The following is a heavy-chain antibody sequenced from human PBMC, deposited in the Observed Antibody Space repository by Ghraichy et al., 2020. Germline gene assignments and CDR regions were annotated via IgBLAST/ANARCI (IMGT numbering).Heavy chain of an antibody. J-gene: IGHJ4*02. CDR3: ARLKGLIGPHFDS. CDR1: GASISTNY. CDR2: IYYGGRT. V-gene: IGHV4-59*01. Sequence: SETLSLRCSVSGASISTNYWTWIRQPPGKGLEWIGYIYYGGRTTYDPSLEGRVSISIDTSKNQLSLSLTSVTAADTAVYYCARLKGLIGPHFDSWDQGNRVIVSS. D-gene: IGHD3/OR15-3a*01.